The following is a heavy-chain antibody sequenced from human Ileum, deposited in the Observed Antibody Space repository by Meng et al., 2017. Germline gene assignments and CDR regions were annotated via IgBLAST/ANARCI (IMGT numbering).Heavy chain of an antibody. CDR3: VRNEGYSLGD. CDR1: GASISSRDW. D-gene: IGHD2-21*01. CDR2: ISQESGRT. Sequence: VQRRVPGPGRVRPAGTLSLTVAVSGASISSRDWWSWVCQPPGKGLEWIGEISQESGRTNYNPSLKSRVTISLDKSKNQFSLNLNSVTAADTAVYYCVRNEGYSLGDWGQGTLVTVSS. V-gene: IGHV4-4*02. J-gene: IGHJ4*02.